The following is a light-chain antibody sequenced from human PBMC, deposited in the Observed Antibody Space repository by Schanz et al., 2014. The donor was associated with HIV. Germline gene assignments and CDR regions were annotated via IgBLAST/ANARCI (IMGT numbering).Light chain of an antibody. CDR3: QKYNSAPPF. V-gene: IGKV1-5*03. Sequence: DIQLTQSPSTLSASVGDRVTLTCRASQSLTRWLAWYQQKPGKAPKLLIYKASSLESGVPSRFSGSASGTEFTLTISSLQPDDVATYYCQKYNSAPPFFGPGTKVDIK. J-gene: IGKJ3*01. CDR2: KAS. CDR1: QSLTRW.